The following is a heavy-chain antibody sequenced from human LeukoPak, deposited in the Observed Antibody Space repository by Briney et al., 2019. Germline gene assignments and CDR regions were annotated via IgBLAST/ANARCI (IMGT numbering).Heavy chain of an antibody. CDR3: AREWHCSSTSCYTGGQGVNWFDP. D-gene: IGHD2-2*02. CDR2: INPSGGST. Sequence: GASVKVSCKVSGYTFTSYYMHWVRQAPGQGLEWMGIINPSGGSTSYAQRFQGRVTMTRDMSTSTVYMELSSLRSEDTAVYYCAREWHCSSTSCYTGGQGVNWFDPWGQGTLVTVSS. CDR1: GYTFTSYY. J-gene: IGHJ5*02. V-gene: IGHV1-46*01.